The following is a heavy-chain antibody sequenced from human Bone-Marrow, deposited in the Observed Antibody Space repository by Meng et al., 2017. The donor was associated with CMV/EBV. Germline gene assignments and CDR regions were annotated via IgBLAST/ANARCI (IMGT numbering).Heavy chain of an antibody. CDR3: AKIGYCSSTSCRLSDY. CDR2: IYSGGST. Sequence: GESLKISCSASGFTVSSNYMSWVRQAPGKGLEWVSVIYSGGSTYYADSVKGRFTISRDNSKNTLYLQINSLRAEDTAVYYCAKIGYCSSTSCRLSDYWGQGTLVTVS. D-gene: IGHD2-2*01. CDR1: GFTVSSNY. J-gene: IGHJ4*02. V-gene: IGHV3-53*05.